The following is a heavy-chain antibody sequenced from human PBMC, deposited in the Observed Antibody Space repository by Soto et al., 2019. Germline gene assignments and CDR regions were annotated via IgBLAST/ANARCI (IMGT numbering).Heavy chain of an antibody. V-gene: IGHV4-39*01. D-gene: IGHD7-27*01. J-gene: IGHJ5*02. Sequence: SETLSLTCTVSGGSISSSSYYWGWIRQPPGKGLEWIGSIYYSGSTYYNPSLKSRVTISVDTSKNQFSLKLSSVTAADTAVYYCARSGERRYARNWGNWFDPWGQGTLVTVSS. CDR3: ARSGERRYARNWGNWFDP. CDR1: GGSISSSSYY. CDR2: IYYSGST.